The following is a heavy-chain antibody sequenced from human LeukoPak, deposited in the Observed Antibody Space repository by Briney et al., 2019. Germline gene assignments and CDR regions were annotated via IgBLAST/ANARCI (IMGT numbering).Heavy chain of an antibody. CDR2: IKQDGSKK. D-gene: IGHD3-10*01. Sequence: GSLRLSCAASGFTFSSNWMSWFRQAPGKGLEWVANIKQDGSKKYYVDSVKGRFTISRDNAKNSLYLQMNSLRAEDTAVYYCAREWPPYYYGSGSNYYYYGMDVWGQGTTVTVSS. V-gene: IGHV3-7*04. CDR3: AREWPPYYYGSGSNYYYYGMDV. J-gene: IGHJ6*02. CDR1: GFTFSSNW.